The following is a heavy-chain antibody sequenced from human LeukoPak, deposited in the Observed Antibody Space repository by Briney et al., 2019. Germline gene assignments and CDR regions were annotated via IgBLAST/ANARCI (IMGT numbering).Heavy chain of an antibody. Sequence: GGSLRLSCAASGFTFSSNYMNWVRQAPGKGLEWVSFISSSSSSIYYADPVKGRFTISRDNAKNSLYLQMNSLRDEDTAVYYCVREVGATTHFFDYWGQGTLVTVSS. CDR3: VREVGATTHFFDY. CDR2: ISSSSSSI. D-gene: IGHD1-26*01. J-gene: IGHJ4*02. V-gene: IGHV3-48*02. CDR1: GFTFSSNY.